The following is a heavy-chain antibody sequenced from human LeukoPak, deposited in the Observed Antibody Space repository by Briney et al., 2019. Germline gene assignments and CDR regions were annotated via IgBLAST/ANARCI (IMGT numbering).Heavy chain of an antibody. D-gene: IGHD3-10*01. Sequence: GGSLRLSCGVSGITLSNYAMSWVRQAPGKGLEWVAGFSGSAGGTTYADSVKGRFTISRDNSKNTLFLQMDRLRAEDTAVYFCAKRGVVIRVFLVGFHREAYYFDSWGQGAQVTVSS. J-gene: IGHJ4*02. CDR1: GITLSNYA. V-gene: IGHV3-23*01. CDR2: FSGSAGGT. CDR3: AKRGVVIRVFLVGFHREAYYFDS.